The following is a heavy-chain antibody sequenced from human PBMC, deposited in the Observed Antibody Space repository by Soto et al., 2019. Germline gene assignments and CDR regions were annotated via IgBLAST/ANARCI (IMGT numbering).Heavy chain of an antibody. CDR1: GGTIISYY. V-gene: IGHV4-59*01. CDR3: ARRYGSAFDF. CDR2: IYYSGST. D-gene: IGHD3-10*01. J-gene: IGHJ3*01. Sequence: SETLSLTCTVSGGTIISYYWSWIRQPPGKGLEWIGYIYYSGSTNYNPSLKSRVTISVDTSKNQFSLKLTSVTAADTAVYYCARRYGSAFDFWGQGTMVTVSS.